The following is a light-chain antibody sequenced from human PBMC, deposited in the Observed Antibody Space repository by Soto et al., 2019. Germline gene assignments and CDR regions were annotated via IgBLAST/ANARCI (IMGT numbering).Light chain of an antibody. CDR1: SSDIGSYDL. Sequence: QSVLTQPASVSGSPGQSITISCTGTSSDIGSYDLVSWYQQHPGKAPKLIIYEASKRPSGVSNRFSGSRSGDTASLTISGLQTEDEADYYCCSYAGSVMFGGETKVTVL. CDR2: EAS. V-gene: IGLV2-23*01. CDR3: CSYAGSVM. J-gene: IGLJ3*02.